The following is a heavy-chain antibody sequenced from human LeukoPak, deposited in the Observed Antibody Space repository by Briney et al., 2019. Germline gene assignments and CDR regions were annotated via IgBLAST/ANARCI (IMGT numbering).Heavy chain of an antibody. CDR3: ARDRRDGYNEFDY. CDR2: INPNSGGT. J-gene: IGHJ4*02. Sequence: GRINPNSGGTNYAQKFQGRVTMTRDTSISTAYMEPSRLRSDDTAVYYCARDRRDGYNEFDYWGQGTLVTVSS. V-gene: IGHV1-2*06. D-gene: IGHD5-24*01.